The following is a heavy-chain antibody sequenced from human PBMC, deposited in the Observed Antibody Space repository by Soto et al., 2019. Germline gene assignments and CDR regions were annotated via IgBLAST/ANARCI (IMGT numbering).Heavy chain of an antibody. CDR1: GYTFTSYY. CDR2: INPSGGST. J-gene: IGHJ4*02. Sequence: ASVKVSCKASGYTFTSYYMHWVRQAPGQGLEWMGIINPSGGSTSYAQKFQGRVTMTRDTSTSTVYMELSSLRSEDTAVYYCARGLRGYESSSWKNSPGPFDDWGKGSLVTVSS. D-gene: IGHD6-13*01. CDR3: ARGLRGYESSSWKNSPGPFDD. V-gene: IGHV1-46*03.